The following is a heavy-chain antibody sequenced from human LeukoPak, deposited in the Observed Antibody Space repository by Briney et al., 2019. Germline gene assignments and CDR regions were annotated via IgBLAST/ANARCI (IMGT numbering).Heavy chain of an antibody. Sequence: SQTLSLTCTVSGGSISRGGYYWSWIRQPPGKGLEWVAYIYHSGSTSYNPSLKSRVTISVDRSRNQFSLRLTSVTAADTAVYYCAGDDSSGLNYWGQGTLVTVSS. CDR3: AGDDSSGLNY. J-gene: IGHJ4*02. V-gene: IGHV4-30-2*01. CDR2: IYHSGST. CDR1: GGSISRGGYY. D-gene: IGHD6-19*01.